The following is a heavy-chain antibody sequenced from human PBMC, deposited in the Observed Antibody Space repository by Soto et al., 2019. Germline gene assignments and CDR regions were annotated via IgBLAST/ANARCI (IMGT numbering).Heavy chain of an antibody. CDR1: GGSISSGGYS. D-gene: IGHD2-8*01. Sequence: PSETLSLTCAVSGGSISSGGYSWSWIRQPPGKGMEWIGYIYHSGSTYYNPSLKSRVTISVDRSKNQFSLKLSSVTAADTAVYYCARSGYCTNGVCYTPFDYWSQGTLVTVSS. CDR3: ARSGYCTNGVCYTPFDY. CDR2: IYHSGST. V-gene: IGHV4-30-2*01. J-gene: IGHJ4*02.